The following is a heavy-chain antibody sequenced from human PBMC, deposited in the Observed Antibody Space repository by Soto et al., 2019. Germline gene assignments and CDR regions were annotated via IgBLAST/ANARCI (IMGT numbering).Heavy chain of an antibody. Sequence: EVQLVESGGGLVKPGGSLRLSCAASGFTFSSYSMNWVRQAPGKGLEWVSSISSSSTYIYYADSVKGRFTISRDNAKNSPYLQMNSLRAEDTALYYCAVIGVVAATHWFDPWGQGTLVTVSS. J-gene: IGHJ5*02. V-gene: IGHV3-21*01. CDR3: AVIGVVAATHWFDP. CDR1: GFTFSSYS. CDR2: ISSSSTYI. D-gene: IGHD2-15*01.